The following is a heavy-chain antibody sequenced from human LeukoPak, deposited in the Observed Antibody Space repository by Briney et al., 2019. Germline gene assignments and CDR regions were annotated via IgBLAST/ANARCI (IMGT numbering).Heavy chain of an antibody. CDR3: AKDGSWSCTD. CDR2: ISYDGSNK. J-gene: IGHJ4*02. CDR1: GFTFSSYA. V-gene: IGHV3-30*04. Sequence: SGGSLRLSCAASGFTFSSYAMHWVRQAPGKGLEWVAVISYDGSNKYYADSVKGRFTISRDNSKRTLYLQMNNLRADDTAVYYCAKDGSWSCTDWGQGALVTVSS. D-gene: IGHD2-8*02.